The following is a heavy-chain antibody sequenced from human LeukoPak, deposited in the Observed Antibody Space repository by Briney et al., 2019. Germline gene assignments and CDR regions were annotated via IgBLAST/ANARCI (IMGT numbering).Heavy chain of an antibody. CDR2: ISGSGGST. J-gene: IGHJ4*02. CDR1: GFTFSSYG. Sequence: GGSLRLSCAASGFTFSSYGMSWVRQAPGKGLEWVSAISGSGGSTYYADSMKGRFTISRDNSKNTLYLQMNSLRAEDTAVYYCARGPLWSPFDYWGQGTLVTVSS. CDR3: ARGPLWSPFDY. D-gene: IGHD5-18*01. V-gene: IGHV3-23*01.